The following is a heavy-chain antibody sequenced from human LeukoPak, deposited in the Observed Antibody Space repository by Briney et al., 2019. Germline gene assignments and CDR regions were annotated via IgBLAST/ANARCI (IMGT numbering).Heavy chain of an antibody. D-gene: IGHD2-2*01. V-gene: IGHV5-51*01. Sequence: GESLKISCKGSGYSFTSYWIGWVRQMPGKGLEWMGIIYPGDPDTRYSPSFQGQVTISADKSISTAYLQWSSLKASDTAMYYCARLVRYCSSTSCAYYFDYWGQGTLVTVSS. CDR1: GYSFTSYW. CDR2: IYPGDPDT. J-gene: IGHJ4*02. CDR3: ARLVRYCSSTSCAYYFDY.